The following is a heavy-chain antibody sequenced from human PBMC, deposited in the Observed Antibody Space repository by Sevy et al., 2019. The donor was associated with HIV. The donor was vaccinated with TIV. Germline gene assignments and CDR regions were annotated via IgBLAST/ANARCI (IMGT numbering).Heavy chain of an antibody. Sequence: GGPLRLSCTSSGFTFGDYAMSWFRQAPGKGLEWVAFIRRNSHEPYGGTTEYAASVKGRFTISRDDSKSIDYLQMNSLKTEDTAVYYCTRALATADTPEYYFDYWGQGILVTVSS. CDR2: IRRNSHEPYGGTT. CDR1: GFTFGDYA. D-gene: IGHD5-12*01. J-gene: IGHJ4*02. V-gene: IGHV3-49*03. CDR3: TRALATADTPEYYFDY.